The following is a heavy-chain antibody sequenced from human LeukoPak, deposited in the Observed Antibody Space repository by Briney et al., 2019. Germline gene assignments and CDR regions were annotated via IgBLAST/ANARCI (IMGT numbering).Heavy chain of an antibody. CDR3: AKDPRVATIEIFDY. Sequence: GGSLRLSCAASGFTLRGYAMSWVRQAPGKGLEWVSSISGGGGVTYYADSVKGRFTISRDNSKNTVYLQMNSLRAEDTAVYYCAKDPRVATIEIFDYWGQGTLVTVSS. D-gene: IGHD5-12*01. J-gene: IGHJ4*02. CDR1: GFTLRGYA. CDR2: ISGGGGVT. V-gene: IGHV3-23*01.